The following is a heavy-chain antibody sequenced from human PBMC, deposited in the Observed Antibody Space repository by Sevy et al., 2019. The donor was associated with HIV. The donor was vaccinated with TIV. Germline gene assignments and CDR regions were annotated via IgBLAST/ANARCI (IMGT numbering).Heavy chain of an antibody. D-gene: IGHD3-22*01. Sequence: GGSLRLSCAASGFSFSNYWMHWVRQAPGKGLEWVANIKQDESEKYYVASVKGRFTISRDNAKNSVYLEMNSLRPEDRAIYYCAKGNSGSFEYWGQGTLVTVSS. V-gene: IGHV3-7*01. J-gene: IGHJ4*02. CDR3: AKGNSGSFEY. CDR2: IKQDESEK. CDR1: GFSFSNYW.